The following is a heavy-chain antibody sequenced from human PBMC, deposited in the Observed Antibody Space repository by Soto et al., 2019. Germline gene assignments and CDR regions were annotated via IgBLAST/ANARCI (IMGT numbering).Heavy chain of an antibody. Sequence: QVQLQESGPGLVKPSGTLSLTCAVSGGSISSSNWWSWVRQPPGKGLEWIGDIYHSGSTNYNPSRKSRVTISVDKSKNQCSLKLSSVTAADTAVYYCARKVGIAAAVLWRLMDVWGQGTTVTVSS. J-gene: IGHJ6*02. CDR2: IYHSGST. D-gene: IGHD6-13*01. CDR1: GGSISSSNW. CDR3: ARKVGIAAAVLWRLMDV. V-gene: IGHV4-4*02.